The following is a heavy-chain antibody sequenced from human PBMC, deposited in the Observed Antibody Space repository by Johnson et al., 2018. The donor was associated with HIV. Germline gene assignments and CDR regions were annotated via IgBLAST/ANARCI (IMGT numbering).Heavy chain of an antibody. Sequence: VQLVESGGGLVQPGGSLRLSCAASGFTFSSYAMHWVRQAPGKGLEWVSYISSSGSTIYYADSVKGRFTISRDNAKNSLYLQMNSLRAEYTALYYCARGGAVTRRAADAFDIWGQGTMVTVSS. CDR1: GFTFSSYA. CDR2: ISSSGSTI. V-gene: IGHV3-48*04. CDR3: ARGGAVTRRAADAFDI. D-gene: IGHD4-11*01. J-gene: IGHJ3*02.